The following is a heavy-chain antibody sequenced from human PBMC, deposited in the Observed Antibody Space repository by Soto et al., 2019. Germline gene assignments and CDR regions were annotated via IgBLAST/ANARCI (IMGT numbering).Heavy chain of an antibody. CDR3: ARDRGDLIKNWYFDF. CDR1: GFTFSSYD. V-gene: IGHV3-13*01. Sequence: GGSLRLSCAASGFTFSSYDMHWVRQATGKGLEWVSAIGTAGDTYYPGSVKGRFTISRENAKNSLYLQMNSLRAGDTAVYYCARDRGDLIKNWYFDFWGRGTLVTVSS. CDR2: IGTAGDT. J-gene: IGHJ2*01. D-gene: IGHD2-8*01.